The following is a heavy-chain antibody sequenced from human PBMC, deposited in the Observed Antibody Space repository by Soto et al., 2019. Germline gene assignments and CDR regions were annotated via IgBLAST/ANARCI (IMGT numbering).Heavy chain of an antibody. CDR2: INHSGST. J-gene: IGHJ4*02. CDR1: GGSFSGYY. D-gene: IGHD3-3*01. CDR3: ARAWKVGFLEWLSGFYY. Sequence: QVQLQQWGAGLLKPSETLSLTCAVYGGSFSGYYWSWIRQPPGKGLEWIGEINHSGSTNYNPSLNSRVTISVDTSTNQFSLTLSSATAADTAVYYCARAWKVGFLEWLSGFYYWGQGTLVTVSS. V-gene: IGHV4-34*01.